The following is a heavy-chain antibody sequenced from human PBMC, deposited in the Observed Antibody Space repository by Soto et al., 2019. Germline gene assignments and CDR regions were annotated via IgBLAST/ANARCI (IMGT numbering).Heavy chain of an antibody. Sequence: ASVKVSCKASGYTFTSYATHWVRQAPGQRLEWMGWINAGNGNTKYSQKFQGRVTITRDTSASTAYMELSSLGSEDTAVYNCAREVGDRVKPGIAVAGTRQYFQHWGQGTLVTVSS. V-gene: IGHV1-3*01. CDR3: AREVGDRVKPGIAVAGTRQYFQH. D-gene: IGHD6-19*01. CDR2: INAGNGNT. CDR1: GYTFTSYA. J-gene: IGHJ1*01.